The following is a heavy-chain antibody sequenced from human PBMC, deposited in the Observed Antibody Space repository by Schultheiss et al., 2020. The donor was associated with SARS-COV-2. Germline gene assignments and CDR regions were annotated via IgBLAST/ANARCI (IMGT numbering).Heavy chain of an antibody. Sequence: SETLSLTCTVSGGSISSYYWSWIRQPAGKGLEWIGRIYTSGSTNYNPSLKSRVTMSVDTSKNQFSLKLSSVTAADTAVYYCARDPSTDYGDYVDYYYYGMDVWGQGTTVTGSS. D-gene: IGHD4-17*01. CDR3: ARDPSTDYGDYVDYYYYGMDV. J-gene: IGHJ6*02. CDR1: GGSISSYY. V-gene: IGHV4-4*07. CDR2: IYTSGST.